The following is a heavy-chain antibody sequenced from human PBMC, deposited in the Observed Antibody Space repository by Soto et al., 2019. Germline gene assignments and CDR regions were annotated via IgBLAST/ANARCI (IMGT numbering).Heavy chain of an antibody. J-gene: IGHJ6*02. CDR1: GFTFGSYW. Sequence: EVQLVESGGGLVQPGGSLRVSCAASGFTFGSYWMNWVRQAPGKGLVWVSRIDSDGSSTTYADSVEGRFTTSRDNAKNTLYLQMSSLRVEDTAVYYCARGRPYGMDVWGPGPRVTVSS. CDR3: ARGRPYGMDV. CDR2: IDSDGSST. V-gene: IGHV3-74*01.